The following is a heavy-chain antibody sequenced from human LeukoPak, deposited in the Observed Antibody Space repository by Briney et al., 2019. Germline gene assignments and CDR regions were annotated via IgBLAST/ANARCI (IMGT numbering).Heavy chain of an antibody. CDR2: INPNSGGT. J-gene: IGHJ4*02. D-gene: IGHD3-10*01. CDR3: ARGNFHGSGSYYIGRIWEFDY. V-gene: IGHV1-2*04. Sequence: PLASVKVSCKASGYTFTGYYMHWVRQAPGQGLEWMGWINPNSGGTNYAQKFQGWVTMTRDTSISTAYMELSRLRSDDTAVYYCARGNFHGSGSYYIGRIWEFDYWGQGTLVTVSS. CDR1: GYTFTGYY.